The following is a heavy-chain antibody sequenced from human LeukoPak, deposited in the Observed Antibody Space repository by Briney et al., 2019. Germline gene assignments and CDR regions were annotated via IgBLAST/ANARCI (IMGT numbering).Heavy chain of an antibody. CDR3: ARSGRDGYRDFDY. D-gene: IGHD5-24*01. J-gene: IGHJ4*02. CDR1: GYRFPRYL. V-gene: IGHV5-51*01. CDR2: IYPRDSDT. Sequence: GESLKLPCKGPGYRFPRYLLGWVRPMPGKGLEWMGIIYPRDSDTRYSPSFQGHVPISADTSITTAYLQWSSLKASGTAMYYRARSGRDGYRDFDYWGQGTLVTVPS.